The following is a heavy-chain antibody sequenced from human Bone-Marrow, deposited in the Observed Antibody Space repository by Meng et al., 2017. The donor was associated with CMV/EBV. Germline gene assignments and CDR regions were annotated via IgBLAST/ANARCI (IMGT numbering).Heavy chain of an antibody. J-gene: IGHJ5*02. V-gene: IGHV3-23*01. CDR1: GFTFSTYA. Sequence: GESLKISCAASGFTFSTYAMSWVRQAPGKGLEWVSAISGSGGSTYYADSVKGRFAFSRDNSKNTLYLQMNSLRAEDTAVYYCAKGAWLDDWGQGTVVTVSS. CDR3: AKGAWLDD. CDR2: ISGSGGST.